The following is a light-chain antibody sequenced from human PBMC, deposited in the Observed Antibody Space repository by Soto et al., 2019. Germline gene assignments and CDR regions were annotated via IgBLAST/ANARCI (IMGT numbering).Light chain of an antibody. Sequence: EVVRRQSPATLSVSPGEGATLSCRASRTVHSNVAWYQHKPGQAPRLLIYGASTRATGIPARFSGSGSGTEFTLTISSLQSEDFAVYYCQQYNNWPPEITFGQGTRLEI. CDR1: RTVHSN. V-gene: IGKV3-15*01. J-gene: IGKJ5*01. CDR3: QQYNNWPPEIT. CDR2: GAS.